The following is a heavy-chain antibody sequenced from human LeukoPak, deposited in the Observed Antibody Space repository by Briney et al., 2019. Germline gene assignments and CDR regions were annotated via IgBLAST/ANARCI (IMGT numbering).Heavy chain of an antibody. CDR3: ARRIYGAYYYMDV. Sequence: SETLSLTCTVSGGSISSNYWSWIRQPPGKGLEWIGYVFYSENSNYNPSLKSRVTISIDTSKNQFSLNLSSVTAADTAVYYCARRIYGAYYYMDVWGKGTTVTVSS. CDR2: VFYSENS. D-gene: IGHD3-10*01. CDR1: GGSISSNY. J-gene: IGHJ6*03. V-gene: IGHV4-59*08.